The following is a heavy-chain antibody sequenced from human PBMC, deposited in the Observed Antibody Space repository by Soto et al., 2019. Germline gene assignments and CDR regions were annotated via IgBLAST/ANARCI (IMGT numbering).Heavy chain of an antibody. J-gene: IGHJ5*02. CDR2: MNPNSGNT. V-gene: IGHV1-8*01. D-gene: IGHD6-6*01. Sequence: ASVKVSCKASGYTFTSYDINWVRQATGQGLEWMGWMNPNSGNTGYAQKFQGRVTMTRNTSISTAYMELSSLRSEDTAVYYCARAFIAARPRNWFDPWGQGTLVTVSS. CDR3: ARAFIAARPRNWFDP. CDR1: GYTFTSYD.